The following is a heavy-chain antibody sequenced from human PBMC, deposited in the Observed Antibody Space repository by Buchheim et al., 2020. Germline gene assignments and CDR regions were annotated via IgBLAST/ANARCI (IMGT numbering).Heavy chain of an antibody. J-gene: IGHJ4*02. CDR3: ANYVRDYYDTQQDDY. CDR2: ISYDGSNK. CDR1: GFTFSSYG. Sequence: QVQLVESGGGVVQPGRSLRLSCAASGFTFSSYGMHWVRQAPGKGLEWVAVISYDGSNKYYADSVKGRFTISRDNSKNTLYLQMNSLRAEDTAVYYCANYVRDYYDTQQDDYWGQGTL. D-gene: IGHD3-22*01. V-gene: IGHV3-30*18.